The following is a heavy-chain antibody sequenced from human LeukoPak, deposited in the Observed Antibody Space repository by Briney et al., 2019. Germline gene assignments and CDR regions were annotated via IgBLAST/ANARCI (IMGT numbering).Heavy chain of an antibody. Sequence: SETLSLTCTVSGGSISSSSYYWGWIRQPPGKGLEWIGSIYYSGSTYYNPSLKSRVTISVDKSKDQFSLKLSSVTAADTAVYYCARESGGYTDYWGQGTLVTVSS. CDR3: ARESGGYTDY. V-gene: IGHV4-39*07. D-gene: IGHD3-22*01. CDR2: IYYSGST. J-gene: IGHJ4*02. CDR1: GGSISSSSYY.